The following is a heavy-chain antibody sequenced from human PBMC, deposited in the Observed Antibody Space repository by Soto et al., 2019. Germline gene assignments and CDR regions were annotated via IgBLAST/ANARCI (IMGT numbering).Heavy chain of an antibody. CDR1: GGTFSSYA. CDR2: IIPIFGTA. Sequence: SVKISCKASGGTFSSYASSWVRQAPGQGLEWRGGIIPIFGTANYAQKFQGRVTITADESTSTAYMELRSLRSEDTAVYYCAREMAISGGGGYYYGMDVWGQGTTVTVS. CDR3: AREMAISGGGGYYYGMDV. V-gene: IGHV1-69*13. J-gene: IGHJ6*02. D-gene: IGHD2-15*01.